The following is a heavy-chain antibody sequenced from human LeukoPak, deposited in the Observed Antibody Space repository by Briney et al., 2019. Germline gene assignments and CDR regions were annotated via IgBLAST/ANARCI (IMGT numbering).Heavy chain of an antibody. CDR3: TRRYYDSSGYRHFQH. V-gene: IGHV3-73*01. CDR2: IRSKANSYAT. D-gene: IGHD3-22*01. CDR1: GFTFSGSA. Sequence: GGSLRLSCAASGFTFSGSAMHWVRQASGQGLEWVGRIRSKANSYATAYAASVKGRFTISRDDSKNTAYLQMNSLKTEDTAVYYCTRRYYDSSGYRHFQHWGQGTLVTVSS. J-gene: IGHJ1*01.